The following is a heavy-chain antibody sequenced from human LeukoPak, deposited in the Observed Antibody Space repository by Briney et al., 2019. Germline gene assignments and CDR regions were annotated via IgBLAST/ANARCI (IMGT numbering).Heavy chain of an antibody. V-gene: IGHV1-2*02. CDR3: ARELPRSVATTLHSNDY. Sequence: ASVKVSCKASGYTFTSYYMHWVRQAPGQGLEWMGWINPNSGGTNYAQKFQGRVTMTRDTSISTAYMELSRLRPDDTAVYYCARELPRSVATTLHSNDYWGQGTLVTVSS. CDR1: GYTFTSYY. CDR2: INPNSGGT. D-gene: IGHD5-12*01. J-gene: IGHJ4*02.